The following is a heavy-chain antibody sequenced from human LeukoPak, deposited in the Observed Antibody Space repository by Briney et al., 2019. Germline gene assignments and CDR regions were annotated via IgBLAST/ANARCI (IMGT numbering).Heavy chain of an antibody. V-gene: IGHV4-61*05. D-gene: IGHD3-10*01. Sequence: SETLSLTCTVSGGSISSSGYYWGWIRQPPGKGLEWIGYIYYSGSTNYNPSLKSRVTISVDTSKNQFSLKLSSVTAADTAVYYCARAVWFGELYIDYWGQGTLVTVSS. CDR3: ARAVWFGELYIDY. CDR2: IYYSGST. CDR1: GGSISSSGYY. J-gene: IGHJ4*02.